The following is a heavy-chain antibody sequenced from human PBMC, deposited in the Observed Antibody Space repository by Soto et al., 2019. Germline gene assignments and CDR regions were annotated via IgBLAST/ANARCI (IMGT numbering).Heavy chain of an antibody. CDR3: SAVRGVIVGPNSGSRP. CDR1: GYTFTSYA. J-gene: IGHJ5*02. CDR2: INAGNGNT. Sequence: GASVKVSCKASGYTFTSYARHWVRQAPGQRLEWMGWINAGNGNTKYSQKFQERVTITRDMSTSTAYMELSSLRSEDTAVYYCSAVRGVIVGPNSGSRPWGPGPLGTVS. V-gene: IGHV1-3*01. D-gene: IGHD1-26*01.